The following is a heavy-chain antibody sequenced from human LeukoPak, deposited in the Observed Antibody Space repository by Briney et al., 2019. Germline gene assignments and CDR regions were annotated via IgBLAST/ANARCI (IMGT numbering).Heavy chain of an antibody. Sequence: GGSLRLSCAASGFTFSNAWMSWVRQAPGKGLEWVGRIKSKTDGGTTDYAAPVKGRFTISRDDSKNTLYLQMNSLKTEDTAVYYCTTDGSNIAAPGTLLYWGQGTLVTVSS. D-gene: IGHD6-13*01. V-gene: IGHV3-15*01. CDR2: IKSKTDGGTT. CDR1: GFTFSNAW. J-gene: IGHJ4*02. CDR3: TTDGSNIAAPGTLLY.